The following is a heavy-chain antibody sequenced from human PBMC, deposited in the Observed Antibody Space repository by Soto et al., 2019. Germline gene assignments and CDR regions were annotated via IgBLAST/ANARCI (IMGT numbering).Heavy chain of an antibody. D-gene: IGHD2-15*01. CDR1: GVTVSSYA. Sequence: WGSMELSCAASGVTVSSYAMHWFRQAPGKGLEYVSAIRSNGGSTYYANSVKGRFTISRDNSKNTLYLQMGSLRAEDMAVYYCASGYCSGGSCYPVLVYWGQGTLVTVSS. J-gene: IGHJ4*02. CDR2: IRSNGGST. V-gene: IGHV3-64*01. CDR3: ASGYCSGGSCYPVLVY.